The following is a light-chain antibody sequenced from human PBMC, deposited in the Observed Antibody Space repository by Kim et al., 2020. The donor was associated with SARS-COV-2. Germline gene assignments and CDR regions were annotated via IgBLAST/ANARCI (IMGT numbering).Light chain of an antibody. V-gene: IGLV3-21*04. Sequence: APGKTARITCGGNNIGSKSVHWYQQKPGQAPVVVIYYDSDRPSGIPERFSGSTSGDTATLTISRVEAGDEADYYCQVWDSSSDWVFGGGTQLTVL. J-gene: IGLJ3*02. CDR1: NIGSKS. CDR3: QVWDSSSDWV. CDR2: YDS.